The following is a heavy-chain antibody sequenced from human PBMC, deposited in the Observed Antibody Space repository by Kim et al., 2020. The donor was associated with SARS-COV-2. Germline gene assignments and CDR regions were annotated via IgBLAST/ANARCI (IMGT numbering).Heavy chain of an antibody. J-gene: IGHJ4*02. CDR2: ISSSSSYI. V-gene: IGHV3-21*01. CDR3: AREALTMVRGEIDY. Sequence: GGSLRLSCAASGFTFSSYSMNWVRQAPGKGLEWVSSISSSSSYIYYADSVKGRFTISRDNAKNSLYLQMNSLRAEDTAVYYCAREALTMVRGEIDYWGQGTLVTVSS. D-gene: IGHD3-10*01. CDR1: GFTFSSYS.